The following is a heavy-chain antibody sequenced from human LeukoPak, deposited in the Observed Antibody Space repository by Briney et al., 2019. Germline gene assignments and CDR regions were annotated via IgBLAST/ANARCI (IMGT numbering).Heavy chain of an antibody. J-gene: IGHJ6*02. CDR2: ICSSSRYT. Sequence: GGSLTLSCAPSGFTLSDYYMSCIPGAPGEGLEGFSYICSSSRYTNYADSVKGRFTISRDNAKNSLYLQMNSLRAEDTAVYYCARNVPDYYDSSSYWVHDGMDVWGQGTTVTVSS. V-gene: IGHV3-11*03. CDR3: ARNVPDYYDSSSYWVHDGMDV. CDR1: GFTLSDYY. D-gene: IGHD3-22*01.